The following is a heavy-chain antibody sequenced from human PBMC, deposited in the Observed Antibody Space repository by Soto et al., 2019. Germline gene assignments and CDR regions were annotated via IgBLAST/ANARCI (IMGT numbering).Heavy chain of an antibody. CDR3: AREYSRGWVFFDY. Sequence: GGSLRLSCAASGFTFSSYGMHWVRQAPGKGLEWVAVIWYDGSSKYYADSVKGRFTISRDNSKNTLYLQVNSLRAEDTAVYYCAREYSRGWVFFDYWAQEPLVTVPS. CDR1: GFTFSSYG. CDR2: IWYDGSSK. J-gene: IGHJ4*02. D-gene: IGHD6-19*01. V-gene: IGHV3-33*01.